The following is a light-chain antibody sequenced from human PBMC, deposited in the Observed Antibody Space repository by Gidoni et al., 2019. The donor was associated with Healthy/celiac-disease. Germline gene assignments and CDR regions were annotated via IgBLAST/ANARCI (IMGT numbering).Light chain of an antibody. CDR2: GAS. CDR1: QSVSSSY. V-gene: IGKV3-20*01. CDR3: QQYGSSLAIT. J-gene: IGKJ5*01. Sequence: ETVLTQSPGTLSLSPGERATLSCRASQSVSSSYLAWYQQKPGQAPRLLIYGASSRATGIPDRFSGSGSGTDFTLTISRLEPEDFAVYYCQQYGSSLAITFXQXTRLEIK.